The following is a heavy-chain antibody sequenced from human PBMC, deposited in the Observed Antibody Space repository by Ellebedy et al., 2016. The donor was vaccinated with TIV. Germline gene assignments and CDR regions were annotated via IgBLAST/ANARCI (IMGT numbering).Heavy chain of an antibody. D-gene: IGHD2-15*01. CDR3: ARGVGDCTGASCYALGY. Sequence: GESLKISCAASGFTVKTNYMTWVRQSPGKGLEWVSLIYSGGSTYYADSVQGRFTISRDSSMNTLYLQMNSLRDEDTAVYYCARGVGDCTGASCYALGYWGPGTLVTVS. J-gene: IGHJ4*02. CDR2: IYSGGST. CDR1: GFTVKTNY. V-gene: IGHV3-66*01.